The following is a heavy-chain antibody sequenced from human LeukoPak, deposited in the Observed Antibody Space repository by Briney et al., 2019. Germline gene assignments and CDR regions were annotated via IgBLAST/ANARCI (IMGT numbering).Heavy chain of an antibody. CDR2: ISAYNGNT. Sequence: ASVKVSCKASGYTFTSYGISWVRQAPGQGLEWMGWISAYNGNTNYAQKFQGRVTMTTDTSTSTVYMELSSLRSEDTAVYYRARDFPRNWFDPWGQGTLVTVSS. J-gene: IGHJ5*02. V-gene: IGHV1-18*01. CDR1: GYTFTSYG. CDR3: ARDFPRNWFDP.